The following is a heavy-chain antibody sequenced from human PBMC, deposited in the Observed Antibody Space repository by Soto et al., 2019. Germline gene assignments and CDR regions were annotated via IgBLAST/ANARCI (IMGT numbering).Heavy chain of an antibody. CDR2: ISGRGGGT. CDR1: GFTFSTYS. V-gene: IGHV3-23*01. D-gene: IGHD7-27*01. J-gene: IGHJ4*02. CDR3: VRELGLAY. Sequence: PGGSLRLSCAASGFTFSTYSINWVRQDPWKGLEWVSNISGRGGGTFYADSVKGRFTIARDNGQNSLSLQIKSLRVEDTAVYYCVRELGLAYWGQGALVTVSS.